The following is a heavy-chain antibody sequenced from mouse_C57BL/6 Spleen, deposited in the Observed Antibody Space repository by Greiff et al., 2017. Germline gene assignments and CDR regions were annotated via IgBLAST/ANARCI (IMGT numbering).Heavy chain of an antibody. CDR2: INPGSGGT. J-gene: IGHJ4*01. CDR3: ASSGPYYAMDY. CDR1: GYAFTNYL. D-gene: IGHD3-1*01. Sequence: VQLQQSGAELVRPGTSVKVSCKASGYAFTNYLIEWVKQRPGQGLEWIGVINPGSGGTTYNEKFKGKATLTADKSSSTAYMQLSSLTSEDSAVYFCASSGPYYAMDYWGQGTSVTVSS. V-gene: IGHV1-54*01.